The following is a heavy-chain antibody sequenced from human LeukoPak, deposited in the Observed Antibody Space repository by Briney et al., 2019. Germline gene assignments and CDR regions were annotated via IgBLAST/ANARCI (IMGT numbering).Heavy chain of an antibody. CDR3: ARHLVTWFGESSQGFDY. Sequence: SETLSLTCTVSGVSTSSSNSYWGWIRQPPGKGLEWIGYIYYSGSTNYNPSLKSRVTISVDTSKNQFSLKLSSVTAADTAVYYCARHLVTWFGESSQGFDYWGQGTLVTVSS. D-gene: IGHD3-10*01. J-gene: IGHJ4*02. CDR1: GVSTSSSNSY. CDR2: IYYSGST. V-gene: IGHV4-61*05.